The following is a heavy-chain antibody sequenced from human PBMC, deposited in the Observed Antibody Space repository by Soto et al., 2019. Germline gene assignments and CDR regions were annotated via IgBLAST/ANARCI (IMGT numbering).Heavy chain of an antibody. CDR3: ARAGPVSGNHAFDI. J-gene: IGHJ3*02. CDR1: GGSFSSYA. D-gene: IGHD6-19*01. V-gene: IGHV1-69*06. CDR2: IIPIFGAP. Sequence: QVQLVQSGAEVKKPGSSVKVSCKASGGSFSSYAISWVRQAPVQGHEWMGGIIPIFGAPTYAQKFQGRATIIADKSTSAAYMELSSLRSEDTALYYCARAGPVSGNHAFDIWGQGTLVTVSS.